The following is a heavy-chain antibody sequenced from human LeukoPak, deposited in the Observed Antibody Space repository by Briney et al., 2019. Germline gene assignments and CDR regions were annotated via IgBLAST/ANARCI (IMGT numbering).Heavy chain of an antibody. CDR3: ARAGRSGYWRHFDY. CDR2: INPSGGST. V-gene: IGHV1-46*01. CDR1: GYTFTSYY. D-gene: IGHD3-22*01. J-gene: IGHJ4*02. Sequence: ASVKVSCKASGYTFTSYYMHWVRQAPGQGLEWMGIINPSGGSTSYAQKFQGRVTMTTDTSTSTAYMELRSLRSDDTAEYYCARAGRSGYWRHFDYWGQGTLVTVSS.